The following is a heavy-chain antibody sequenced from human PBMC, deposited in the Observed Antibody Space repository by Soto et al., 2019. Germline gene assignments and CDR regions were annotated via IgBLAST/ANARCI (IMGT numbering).Heavy chain of an antibody. D-gene: IGHD3-10*01. CDR1: GGSISSYY. CDR3: ARGRITMVRGVITHWFDP. V-gene: IGHV4-59*01. J-gene: IGHJ5*02. Sequence: SETLSLTCTVSGGSISSYYWSWMRQPPGKGLEWIGYIYYSGSTNYNPSLKSRVTISVDTSKNQFSLKLSSVTAADTAVYYCARGRITMVRGVITHWFDPWGQGTLVTVSS. CDR2: IYYSGST.